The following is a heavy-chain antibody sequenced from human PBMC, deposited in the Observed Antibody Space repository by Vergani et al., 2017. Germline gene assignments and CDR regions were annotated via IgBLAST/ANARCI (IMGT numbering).Heavy chain of an antibody. J-gene: IGHJ3*02. V-gene: IGHV4-4*03. Sequence: QVQLQESGPGLVKPPGTLSLTCAVSGGSISSSNWWSWVRQPPGKGLEWIGYIYYSGSTYYNPSLKSRVTISVDTSKNQFSLKLSSVTAADTAVYYCARGIGSSGLGDAFDIWGQGTMVTVSS. CDR3: ARGIGSSGLGDAFDI. CDR2: IYYSGST. D-gene: IGHD3-22*01. CDR1: GGSISSSNW.